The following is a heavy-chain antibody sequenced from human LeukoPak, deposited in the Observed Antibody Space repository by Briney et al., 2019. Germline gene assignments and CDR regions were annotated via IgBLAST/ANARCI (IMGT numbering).Heavy chain of an antibody. V-gene: IGHV4-4*07. D-gene: IGHD5-18*01. J-gene: IGHJ4*02. CDR3: ARDGLYSYGYSYFDY. CDR1: GGSISSYH. CDR2: FHITGST. Sequence: SETLSLTCTVSGGSISSYHWSWIRQPAGKGLEWMGRFHITGSTNYNPSLKSRVTMSIDTPTNQFSLKLSSVTAAYMAVYYCARDGLYSYGYSYFDYWGQGTLVTVFS.